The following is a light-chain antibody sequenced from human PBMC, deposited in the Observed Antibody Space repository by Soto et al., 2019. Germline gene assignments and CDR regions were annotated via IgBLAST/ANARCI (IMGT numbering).Light chain of an antibody. V-gene: IGLV1-40*01. Sequence: QSVLTQPPSVSGAPGQRVTISCTGSSSNIGAGYDVNWYQQLPETAPKLPIFGDSNRPSGVPDRFSGSKSGTSASLVITGLQAGDEADYYCQSNDNGLSGSDVFGTGTKVTVL. CDR3: QSNDNGLSGSDV. CDR1: SSNIGAGYD. CDR2: GDS. J-gene: IGLJ1*01.